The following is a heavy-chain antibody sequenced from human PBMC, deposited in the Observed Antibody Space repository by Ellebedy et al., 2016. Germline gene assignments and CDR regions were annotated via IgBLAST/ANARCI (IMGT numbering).Heavy chain of an antibody. D-gene: IGHD6-13*01. Sequence: SETLSLTCTVSGGSISSYYWSWIRQPPGKGLEWIGYIYYSGSTNYNPSLKSRVTISVDTSKNQFSLKLSSVTAADTAVYYCARGTGYSSSWYDFHAFDIWGQGTMVTVSS. V-gene: IGHV4-59*01. CDR1: GGSISSYY. CDR3: ARGTGYSSSWYDFHAFDI. CDR2: IYYSGST. J-gene: IGHJ3*02.